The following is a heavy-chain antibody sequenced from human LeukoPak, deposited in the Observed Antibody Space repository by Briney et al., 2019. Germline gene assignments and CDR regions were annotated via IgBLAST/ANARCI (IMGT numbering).Heavy chain of an antibody. CDR1: GFTFSDYY. CDR2: ISSSGSTI. D-gene: IGHD2-2*01. Sequence: GGSLTLSCAASGFTFSDYYMSWIRQAPGKGLEWVSYISSSGSTIYYADSVKGRFTISRDNAKNSLYLQMNILRAEDTAVYYCASRGYCSSTSCQPDPWGQGTLVTVSS. CDR3: ASRGYCSSTSCQPDP. V-gene: IGHV3-11*01. J-gene: IGHJ5*02.